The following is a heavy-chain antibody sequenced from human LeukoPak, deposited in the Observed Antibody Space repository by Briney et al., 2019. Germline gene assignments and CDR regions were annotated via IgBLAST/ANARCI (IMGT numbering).Heavy chain of an antibody. V-gene: IGHV4-4*02. J-gene: IGHJ4*02. CDR3: ARLSLKVLEWSPTKGKETHYFDY. D-gene: IGHD3-3*01. CDR1: GGSISSSHW. Sequence: SETLSLTCAVSGGSISSSHWWSWVRRPPGKGLEWIGEIYHSGSTNYNPSLKSRVTILADKSKNQFSLKLNSVTAADTAVYYCARLSLKVLEWSPTKGKETHYFDYWGQGTLVTVSS. CDR2: IYHSGST.